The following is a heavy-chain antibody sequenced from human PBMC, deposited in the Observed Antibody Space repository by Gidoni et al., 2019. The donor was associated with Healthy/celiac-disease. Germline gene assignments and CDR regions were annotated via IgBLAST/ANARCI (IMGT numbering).Heavy chain of an antibody. J-gene: IGHJ4*02. CDR2: INHSGGT. CDR1: GVSFSAYY. D-gene: IGHD6-13*01. Sequence: HVQLQQWGAGLLKPSETLSLTCAVSGVSFSAYYWSWIRQPPGKGLEWIGEINHSGGTSYNPSLKSRVTISIDTSKNQFSLKLRFVTAADTAVYFCARGYPAAGFHYWGQGTLVTVSS. V-gene: IGHV4-34*01. CDR3: ARGYPAAGFHY.